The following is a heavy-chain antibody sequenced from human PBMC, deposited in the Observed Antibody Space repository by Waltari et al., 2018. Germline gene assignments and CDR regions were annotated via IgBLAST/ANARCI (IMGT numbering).Heavy chain of an antibody. CDR1: GGTFSSCA. D-gene: IGHD1-26*01. CDR3: ARGKRSVGANLSYFDY. Sequence: QVQLVQSGAEVKKPGSSVKVSCKASGGTFSSCAISWVRQAPGQGLEWMGGIIPIFGTANYAQKFQGRVTITTDESTSTAYMELSSLRSEDTAVYYCARGKRSVGANLSYFDYWGQGTLVTVSS. J-gene: IGHJ4*02. CDR2: IIPIFGTA. V-gene: IGHV1-69*05.